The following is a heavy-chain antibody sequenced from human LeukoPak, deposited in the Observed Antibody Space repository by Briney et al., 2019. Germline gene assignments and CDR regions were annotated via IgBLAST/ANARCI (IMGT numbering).Heavy chain of an antibody. J-gene: IGHJ4*02. CDR2: ISGSGGNT. CDR1: GFTFSSYG. CDR3: AKGSSWYAFDY. V-gene: IGHV3-23*01. D-gene: IGHD6-13*01. Sequence: PGGSLRLSCAASGFTFSSYGMSWVRQAPGKGLEWVSDISGSGGNTHYADSVKGRFTISRDNSKNTLSLQMNSLRAEDTAVYYCAKGSSWYAFDYWGQGTLVTVSS.